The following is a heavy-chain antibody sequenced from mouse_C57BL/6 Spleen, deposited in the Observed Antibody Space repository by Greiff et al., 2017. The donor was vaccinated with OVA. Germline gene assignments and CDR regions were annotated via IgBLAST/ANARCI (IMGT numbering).Heavy chain of an antibody. Sequence: EVQVVESGEGLVKPGGSLKLSCAASGFTFSSYAMSWVRQTPEKRLEWVAYISSGGDYIYYADTVKGRFTISRDNARNTLYLQMSSLKSEDTAMYYCTRYYYGSSYRYFDVWGTGTTVTVSS. V-gene: IGHV5-9-1*02. CDR1: GFTFSSYA. J-gene: IGHJ1*03. CDR2: ISSGGDYI. D-gene: IGHD1-1*01. CDR3: TRYYYGSSYRYFDV.